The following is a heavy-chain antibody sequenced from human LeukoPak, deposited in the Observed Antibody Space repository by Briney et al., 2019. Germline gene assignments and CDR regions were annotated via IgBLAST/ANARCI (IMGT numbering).Heavy chain of an antibody. CDR1: GFTFSSYA. CDR3: AKDSGYYDSSGYYLTGPFDY. V-gene: IGHV3-23*01. CDR2: ISGSGGST. D-gene: IGHD3-22*01. J-gene: IGHJ4*02. Sequence: PGGSLRLSCAASGFTFSSYAMSWVRQAPGKGLEWVSAISGSGGSTYYADSVKGRFTISRDNSKNTLYLQMNSLRAEDTAVYYCAKDSGYYDSSGYYLTGPFDYWGQGTLVTVSS.